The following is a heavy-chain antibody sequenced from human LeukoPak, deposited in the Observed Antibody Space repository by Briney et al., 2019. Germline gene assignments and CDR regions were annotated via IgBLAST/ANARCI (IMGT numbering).Heavy chain of an antibody. V-gene: IGHV4-34*01. CDR3: ARGRWLQVYYFDY. CDR2: INHSGST. D-gene: IGHD5-24*01. J-gene: IGHJ4*02. CDR1: GGSFSGYY. Sequence: PSETLSLTCAVYGGSFSGYYWSWIRQPPGKGLEWIGEINHSGSTNYNPSLKSRVTISVDTSKNQFSLKLSSVTAADTAVYYCARGRWLQVYYFDYWGQGTLVTVSS.